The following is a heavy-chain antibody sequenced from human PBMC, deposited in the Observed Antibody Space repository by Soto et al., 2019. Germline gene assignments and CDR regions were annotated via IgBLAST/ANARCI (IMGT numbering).Heavy chain of an antibody. Sequence: SLRLSCAASGFTFSSYAMSWVRQAPGMGLEWVSVISNGGSSTSYADSVRGRFTISRDNSKNTLYLQLNSLRAEDTAVYYCAKKDCTSTTCRGPFDYWGQGTLVTVSS. D-gene: IGHD2-2*01. CDR1: GFTFSSYA. J-gene: IGHJ4*02. CDR3: AKKDCTSTTCRGPFDY. V-gene: IGHV3-23*01. CDR2: ISNGGSST.